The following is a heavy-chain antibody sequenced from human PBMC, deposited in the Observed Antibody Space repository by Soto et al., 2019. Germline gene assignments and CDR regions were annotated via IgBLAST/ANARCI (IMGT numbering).Heavy chain of an antibody. V-gene: IGHV5-51*01. CDR3: ARRDGFKIDH. D-gene: IGHD5-12*01. Sequence: PGESLKISCKVFGYNFPNYWIGWVRQMPGKGLEWMGIIYPGDSDVRYSPSFQGQVTISADKSINTAYLQWRSLKASDVAMYYCARRDGFKIDHWGQGTPVTVSS. CDR2: IYPGDSDV. J-gene: IGHJ4*02. CDR1: GYNFPNYW.